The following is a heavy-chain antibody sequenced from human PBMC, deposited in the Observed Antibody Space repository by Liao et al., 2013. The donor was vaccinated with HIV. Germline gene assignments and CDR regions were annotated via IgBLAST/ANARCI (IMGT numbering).Heavy chain of an antibody. V-gene: IGHV4-34*01. CDR1: GGSLSGYY. Sequence: QVQLQQWGTGLLKPSETLSLTCAVYGGSLSGYYWGWIRQPPGKGLEWIGCIYYSGSTSYNSSLKSRVTISVDTSKNQFSLKLSSVTAADTAVYYCARGNQGAYYYYMDVWGKGTTVTVSS. CDR2: IYYSGST. CDR3: ARGNQGAYYYYMDV. J-gene: IGHJ6*03. D-gene: IGHD1-14*01.